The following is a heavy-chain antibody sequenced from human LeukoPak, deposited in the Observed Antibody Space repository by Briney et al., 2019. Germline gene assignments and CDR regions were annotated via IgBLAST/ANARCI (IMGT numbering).Heavy chain of an antibody. J-gene: IGHJ5*02. CDR2: ISGSGGST. V-gene: IGHV3-23*01. D-gene: IGHD3-22*01. CDR1: GFTFSSYA. CDR3: AKYHGLITMIVVAPFDP. Sequence: PGGSLRLSCAASGFTFSSYAMSWVRQAPGKGPEWVSAISGSGGSTYYADSVKGRFTISRDNFKNTLYLQMNSLRAEDTAVYYCAKYHGLITMIVVAPFDPWGQGTLVTVSS.